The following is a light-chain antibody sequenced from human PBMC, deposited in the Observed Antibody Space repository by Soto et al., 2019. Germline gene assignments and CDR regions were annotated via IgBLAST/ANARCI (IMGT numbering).Light chain of an antibody. J-gene: IGLJ1*01. Sequence: QSALTQPASVSVSPGHSITISCTGTSSDVGGYNYVSWYQQHPGKAPKLMIYEVSNRPSGVSNRFSGSKSGNTASLTISGLQAEDEADYYCSSYTSSSTRVFGTGTKVTVL. V-gene: IGLV2-14*01. CDR1: SSDVGGYNY. CDR2: EVS. CDR3: SSYTSSSTRV.